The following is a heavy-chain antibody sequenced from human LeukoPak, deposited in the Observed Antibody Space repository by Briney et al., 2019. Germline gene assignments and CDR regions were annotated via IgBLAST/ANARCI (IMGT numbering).Heavy chain of an antibody. Sequence: SQTLSLTCTVSGGSISSGGYYWSWIRQPPGKGLEWIGYIYHSGSTYYNPSLKSRVTIPVDRSKNQFSLKLSSVTAADTAVYYCAREHSGSYGIDAFDIWGQGTMVTVSS. CDR1: GGSISSGGYY. CDR3: AREHSGSYGIDAFDI. D-gene: IGHD1-26*01. V-gene: IGHV4-30-2*01. CDR2: IYHSGST. J-gene: IGHJ3*02.